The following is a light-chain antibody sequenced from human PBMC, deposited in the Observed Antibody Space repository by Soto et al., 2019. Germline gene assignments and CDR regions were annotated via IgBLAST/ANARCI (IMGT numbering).Light chain of an antibody. J-gene: IGLJ3*02. V-gene: IGLV2-23*02. Sequence: QSVLTQPASVSGSPGQSITISCTGTSSDVGSYNLVSWYQQHPGEAPKLMISEVTKRPSGVSNRFSGSKSGNTASLTISGLQAEDEADYYCCSYAGSSTLVFGGGTQLTVL. CDR1: SSDVGSYNL. CDR2: EVT. CDR3: CSYAGSSTLV.